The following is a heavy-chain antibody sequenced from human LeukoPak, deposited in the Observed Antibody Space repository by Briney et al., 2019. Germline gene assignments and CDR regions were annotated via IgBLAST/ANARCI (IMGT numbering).Heavy chain of an antibody. Sequence: SGPTLAKPTQTLTLTCTVSGFSLSTSGVGVGWIRQPPGKALEWLALIYWDDDKRYSPSLKSRLTITKDTSNNQVVPTMTNMDPVDTATYYCAHRLRDSGNQCYFDYWGQGTLVTVSS. V-gene: IGHV2-5*02. CDR2: IYWDDDK. CDR1: GFSLSTSGVG. CDR3: AHRLRDSGNQCYFDY. D-gene: IGHD3-10*01. J-gene: IGHJ4*02.